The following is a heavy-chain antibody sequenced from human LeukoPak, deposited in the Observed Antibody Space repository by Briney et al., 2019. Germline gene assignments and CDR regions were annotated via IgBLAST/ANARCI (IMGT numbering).Heavy chain of an antibody. CDR1: VFTFSDHY. D-gene: IGHD1-20*01. J-gene: IGHJ5*02. CDR3: ARDQRGLTGTTYWFEP. CDR2: ISSSSSYT. V-gene: IGHV3-11*05. Sequence: PGGSLRLSCAASVFTFSDHYMNWIRQAPGKGLEWVSYISSSSSYTNYADSVKGRFTISRDNAKNSLYLQMNSLRAEDTAVYYCARDQRGLTGTTYWFEPWGQGTLVTVSS.